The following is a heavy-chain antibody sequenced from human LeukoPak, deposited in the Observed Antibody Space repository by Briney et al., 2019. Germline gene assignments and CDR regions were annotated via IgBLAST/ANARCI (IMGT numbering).Heavy chain of an antibody. CDR2: INHSGST. Sequence: SETLSHTCAVYGGSFSGYYWSWIRQPPGKGLEWIGEINHSGSTNYNPSLKSRVTISVDTSKNQFSLKLSSVTAADTAVYYCARGSVVVVAATVFDYWGQGTLVTVSS. D-gene: IGHD2-15*01. CDR3: ARGSVVVVAATVFDY. J-gene: IGHJ4*02. V-gene: IGHV4-34*01. CDR1: GGSFSGYY.